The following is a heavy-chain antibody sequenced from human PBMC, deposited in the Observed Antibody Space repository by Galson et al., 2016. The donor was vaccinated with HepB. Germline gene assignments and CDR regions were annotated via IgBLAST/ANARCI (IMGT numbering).Heavy chain of an antibody. CDR2: INPSGGNT. V-gene: IGHV1-46*01. CDR1: GYTFTNYY. Sequence: SVKVSCKASGYTFTNYYMHWVRQAPGQGLEWMGIINPSGGNTNYAQKFQGRVTMTRDTSTSTVYMEVSSLRSEDTAAYYCARDRILGIAGGYYFFYGMDVWGQGTTVTVSS. J-gene: IGHJ6*02. D-gene: IGHD3-16*01. CDR3: ARDRILGIAGGYYFFYGMDV.